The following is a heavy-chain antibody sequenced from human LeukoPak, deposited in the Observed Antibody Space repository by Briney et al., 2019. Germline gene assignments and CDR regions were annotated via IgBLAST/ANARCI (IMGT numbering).Heavy chain of an antibody. J-gene: IGHJ3*02. D-gene: IGHD3-22*01. CDR2: XXXNSGGT. Sequence: ASVKVSCKASGYTFTGXYMHWVRQAPGQGLEWMXXXXXNSGGTNYAQKFQGWVTMTRDTSISTAYMELSRLRSDDTAVYYCARYYYDSSGYYGEPFDIWGQGTMVTVSS. V-gene: IGHV1-2*04. CDR3: ARYYYDSSGYYGEPFDI. CDR1: GYTFTGXY.